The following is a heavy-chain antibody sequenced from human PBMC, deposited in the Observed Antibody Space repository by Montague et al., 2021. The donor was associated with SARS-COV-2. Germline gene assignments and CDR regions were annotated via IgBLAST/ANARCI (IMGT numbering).Heavy chain of an antibody. CDR3: ARLSSDIGGYFWFDP. D-gene: IGHD1-26*01. CDR2: ISHSGGT. Sequence: SETLSLTCAVSGGSISSGTWWTWVRQPPGKGLEWIGEISHSGGTNYNPSLKSRVTILVDKSKNQFSLNLNSVTAADTAVYYCARLSSDIGGYFWFDPWGQGTLVSVSS. CDR1: GGSISSGTW. V-gene: IGHV4-4*02. J-gene: IGHJ5*02.